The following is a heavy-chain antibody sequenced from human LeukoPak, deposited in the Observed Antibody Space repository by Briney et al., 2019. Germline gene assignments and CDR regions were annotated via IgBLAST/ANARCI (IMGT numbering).Heavy chain of an antibody. CDR1: RFSFSDYT. CDR3: ARDRRATPMYFFDF. J-gene: IGHJ4*02. D-gene: IGHD2-15*01. V-gene: IGHV3-23*01. Sequence: GGSLRLSCAASRFSFSDYTMSWVRHLPGKGLEWVSGIRHSGVDSSYAGSVKGRFTISRDNSKNMLYLQMNSLRDDDTGVYYCARDRRATPMYFFDFWGQGTPVTVSS. CDR2: IRHSGVDS.